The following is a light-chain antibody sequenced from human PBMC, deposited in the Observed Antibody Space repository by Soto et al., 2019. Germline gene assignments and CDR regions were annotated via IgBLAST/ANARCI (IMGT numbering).Light chain of an antibody. V-gene: IGKV2-30*01. Sequence: DVVLTQSPLSLPVTLGQPASISCRSSQSLEYSDGNTYLNWFQQRPDQSPRRLIYKVSNRDSGVPDRFSGSGSGTDFTLKISRVEAEDVGVYYCMQGTHWLYTFGQGTKLEIK. CDR2: KVS. J-gene: IGKJ2*01. CDR1: QSLEYSDGNTY. CDR3: MQGTHWLYT.